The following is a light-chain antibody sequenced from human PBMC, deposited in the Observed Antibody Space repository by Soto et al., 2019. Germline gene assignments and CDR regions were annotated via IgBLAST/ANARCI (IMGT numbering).Light chain of an antibody. V-gene: IGLV6-57*04. CDR2: EDN. J-gene: IGLJ2*01. CDR1: SGSIASNY. CDR3: QSYDSSNQHVV. Sequence: NFLLTQPHSVSESPGKTVTISCTRSSGSIASNYVQWYQQRPGSAPTTVIYEDNQRPSGVPDRFSGSIDSSSNSASLTNSGLKTEDEADCSWQSYDSSNQHVVFGGGTQLTVL.